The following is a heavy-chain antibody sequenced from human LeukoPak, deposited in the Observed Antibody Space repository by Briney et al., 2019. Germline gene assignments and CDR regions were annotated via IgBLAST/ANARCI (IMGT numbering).Heavy chain of an antibody. V-gene: IGHV4-59*01. D-gene: IGHD6-19*01. CDR2: IFYSGST. CDR1: GGSISSYY. CDR3: ARGGSGPYPRLDY. Sequence: PSETLSLTCTVSGGSISSYYWSWIRQSPGKGLEWIGYIFYSGSTNYSPSLKSRVTISVDTSKNQFSLKLSSATAADTAVYYCARGGSGPYPRLDYWGQGSLVTVSS. J-gene: IGHJ4*02.